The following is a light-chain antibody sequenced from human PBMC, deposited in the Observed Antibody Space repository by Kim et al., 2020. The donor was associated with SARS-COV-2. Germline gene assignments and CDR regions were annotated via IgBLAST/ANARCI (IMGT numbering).Light chain of an antibody. J-gene: IGKJ2*01. Sequence: EIVMTQSPATLSVSPGERGTLSCRASQSVDRNLVWYQHKPGQAPRLLIYDASTRATGIPARFSASGSGTEFTLTISSLQSEDFAIYYCQQYSDWPMFTFVQGTKLEI. CDR2: DAS. V-gene: IGKV3-15*01. CDR3: QQYSDWPMFT. CDR1: QSVDRN.